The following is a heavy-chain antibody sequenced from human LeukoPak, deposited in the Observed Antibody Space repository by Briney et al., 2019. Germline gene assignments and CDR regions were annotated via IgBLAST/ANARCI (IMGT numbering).Heavy chain of an antibody. V-gene: IGHV4-39*01. Sequence: SETLSLTCTVSGGSISSSSYYCGWIRQPPAKGLEWIGGIYYSRSTYYTPSLKSRVTISVDTSKNRCARKLTSVTATDTAVYYCARALFDYYYYYMDVWGKGTTVTVSS. CDR1: GGSISSSSYY. CDR3: ARALFDYYYYYMDV. J-gene: IGHJ6*03. CDR2: IYYSRST. D-gene: IGHD3-3*01.